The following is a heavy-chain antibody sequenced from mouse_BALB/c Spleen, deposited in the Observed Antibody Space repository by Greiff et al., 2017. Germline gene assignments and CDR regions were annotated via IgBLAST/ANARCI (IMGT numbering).Heavy chain of an antibody. CDR1: GFTFSSYA. Sequence: EVQGVVSGGGLVKPGGSLKLSCAASGFTFSSYAMSWVRQSPEKRLEWVAEISSGGSYTYYPDTVTGRFTISRDNAKNTLYLEMSSLRSEDTAMYYCAREGKYEDYAMGYWGQGTSVTVSS. J-gene: IGHJ4*01. V-gene: IGHV5-9-4*01. D-gene: IGHD2-14*01. CDR2: ISSGGSYT. CDR3: AREGKYEDYAMGY.